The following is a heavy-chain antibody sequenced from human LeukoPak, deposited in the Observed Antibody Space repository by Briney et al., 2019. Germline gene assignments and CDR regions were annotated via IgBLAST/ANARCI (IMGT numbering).Heavy chain of an antibody. Sequence: KTSETLSLTCTVSGGSISSSSYYWGWIRQPPGKGLEWIGYIYYSGSTYYNPSLKSRVTISVDTSKNQFSLKLSSVTAADTAVYYCARHRWSGYGSGSFHFDYWGQGTLVTVSS. J-gene: IGHJ4*02. V-gene: IGHV4-39*01. D-gene: IGHD3-10*01. CDR2: IYYSGST. CDR1: GGSISSSSYY. CDR3: ARHRWSGYGSGSFHFDY.